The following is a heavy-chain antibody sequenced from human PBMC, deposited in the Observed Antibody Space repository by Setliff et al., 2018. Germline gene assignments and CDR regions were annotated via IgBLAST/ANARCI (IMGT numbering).Heavy chain of an antibody. D-gene: IGHD3-16*01. Sequence: ETLSLTCSVSGGSISGYYWNWLRQTPGKGLEWVGHIYYNGDTKYNPSLQSRVTMSVDTSKNQFSLKLTSVTAADTAVYYCVRGGSSVWAWYFDLWGRGTLVTVSS. CDR3: VRGGSSVWAWYFDL. V-gene: IGHV4-59*01. CDR1: GGSISGYY. J-gene: IGHJ2*01. CDR2: IYYNGDT.